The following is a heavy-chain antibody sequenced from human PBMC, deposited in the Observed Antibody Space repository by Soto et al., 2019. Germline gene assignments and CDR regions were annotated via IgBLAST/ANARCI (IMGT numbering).Heavy chain of an antibody. Sequence: QVQLQESGPGLVKPSQTLSLTCTVSGGSISSGGYYWSWIRQHPGNGLEWIGYIYYSGSTYYNPSLKSRVTISVDTSKNQFSLKLSSVTAADTAVYYCARDRVLTGTKAGGAYFDLWGRGTLVTVSS. CDR2: IYYSGST. CDR1: GGSISSGGYY. D-gene: IGHD1-7*01. CDR3: ARDRVLTGTKAGGAYFDL. J-gene: IGHJ2*01. V-gene: IGHV4-31*03.